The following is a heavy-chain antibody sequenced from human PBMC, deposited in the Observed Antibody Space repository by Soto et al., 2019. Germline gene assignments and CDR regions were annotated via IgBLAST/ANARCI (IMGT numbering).Heavy chain of an antibody. CDR1: GYTFTSYA. CDR3: ARGLNGYLYYFDY. CDR2: INAGNGNT. J-gene: IGHJ4*02. V-gene: IGHV1-3*01. D-gene: IGHD5-18*01. Sequence: QVQLVQSGAEVKKPGASVNVSCRASGYTFTSYAMHWVRQAPGQRLEWMGWINAGNGNTKYSQKFQGRVTITRDTSASTAYMELSSLRSEDTAMYYCARGLNGYLYYFDYWGQGTLVTVSS.